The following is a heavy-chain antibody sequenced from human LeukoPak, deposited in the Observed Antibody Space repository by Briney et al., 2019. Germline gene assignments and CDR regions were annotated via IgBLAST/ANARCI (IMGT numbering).Heavy chain of an antibody. V-gene: IGHV1-2*02. D-gene: IGHD3-10*01. CDR3: ARSQRITMVRGVIIYDY. CDR1: GYTFTGYY. Sequence: ASVKVSCKASGYTFTGYYMHWVRRAPGQGLEWMGWINPNSGGTNYAQKFQGRVTMTRDTSISTAYMELSRLRSDDTAVYYCARSQRITMVRGVIIYDYWGQGTLVTVSS. J-gene: IGHJ4*02. CDR2: INPNSGGT.